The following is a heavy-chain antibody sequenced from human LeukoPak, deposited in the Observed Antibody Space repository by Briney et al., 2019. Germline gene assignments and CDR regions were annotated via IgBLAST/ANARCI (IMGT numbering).Heavy chain of an antibody. CDR2: IYHSGST. Sequence: PSETLSLTCTVSGYSISSGYYWGWIRQPPGKGLEWIGSIYHSGSTYYNPSLKSRVTISVDTSKNQFSLKLSSVTAADTAVYYCARSLAAVGAANWFDPWGQGTLVTVSS. CDR1: GYSISSGYY. CDR3: ARSLAAVGAANWFDP. J-gene: IGHJ5*02. D-gene: IGHD6-25*01. V-gene: IGHV4-38-2*02.